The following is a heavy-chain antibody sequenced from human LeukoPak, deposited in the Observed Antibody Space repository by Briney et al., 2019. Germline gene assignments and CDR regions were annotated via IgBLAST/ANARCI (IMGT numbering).Heavy chain of an antibody. D-gene: IGHD6-13*01. Sequence: GISWNSGRIGYPDSVKGRFTISRDNAKNSLYLQMNSLRAEDTALYYCAKDISAAADVSDYWGQGTLVTVSS. CDR2: ISWNSGRI. J-gene: IGHJ4*02. CDR3: AKDISAAADVSDY. V-gene: IGHV3-9*01.